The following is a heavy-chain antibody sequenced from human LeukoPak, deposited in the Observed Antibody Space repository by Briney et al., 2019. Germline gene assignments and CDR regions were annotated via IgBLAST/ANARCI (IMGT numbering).Heavy chain of an antibody. CDR1: GFTLSTYN. Sequence: PGGSLRLSCEASGFTLSTYNAHWVRQAPGKGLEWVSTIRSNGDTAYNADSVRGRFAISRDNSKNALFLQMNSLRVEDTAIYYCAKGQELDDGVFDSWGQGTLVTVSS. CDR3: AKGQELDDGVFDS. CDR2: IRSNGDTA. V-gene: IGHV3-23*01. J-gene: IGHJ4*02. D-gene: IGHD1-1*01.